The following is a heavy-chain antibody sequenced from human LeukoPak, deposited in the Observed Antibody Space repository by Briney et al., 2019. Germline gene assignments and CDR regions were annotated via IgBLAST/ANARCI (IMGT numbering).Heavy chain of an antibody. CDR2: ISTSSSYI. D-gene: IGHD2-15*01. Sequence: GGSLRLSCAASGFTFSSYSMNWVRQAPGKGLEWVSSISTSSSYISYADSVKGRFTISRDNAKNSLYLQMNSLRAEDTAVYYCARDKARYCSGGSCYSWYFDLWGRGTPVTVSP. J-gene: IGHJ2*01. CDR1: GFTFSSYS. V-gene: IGHV3-21*01. CDR3: ARDKARYCSGGSCYSWYFDL.